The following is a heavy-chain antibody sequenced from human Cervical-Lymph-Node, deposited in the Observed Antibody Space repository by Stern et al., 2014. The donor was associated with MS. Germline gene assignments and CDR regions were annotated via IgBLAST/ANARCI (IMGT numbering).Heavy chain of an antibody. D-gene: IGHD6-6*01. CDR3: AKSSSPSHYYYYGMDV. J-gene: IGHJ6*02. Sequence: VQLLESGGGVVQPGRSLRLSCAASGFTFSSYGMHWVRQAPGKGLEWVAVISYDGSNKYYADSVKGRFTISRDKSKNTLYLQMNSLRAEDTAVYYCAKSSSPSHYYYYGMDVWGQGTTVTVSS. CDR1: GFTFSSYG. CDR2: ISYDGSNK. V-gene: IGHV3-30*18.